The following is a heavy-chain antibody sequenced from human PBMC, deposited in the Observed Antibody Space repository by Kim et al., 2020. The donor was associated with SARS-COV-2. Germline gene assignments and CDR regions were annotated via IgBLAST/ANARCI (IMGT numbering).Heavy chain of an antibody. CDR1: GGSISSYY. CDR2: IYYSGST. Sequence: SETLSLTCTVSGGSISSYYWSWIRQPPGKGLEWIGYIYYSGSTNYNPSLKSRVTISVDTSKNQFSLKLSSVTAADTAVYYCARAVTMAQIDYWGQGTLVTVSS. CDR3: ARAVTMAQIDY. V-gene: IGHV4-59*01. D-gene: IGHD3-10*01. J-gene: IGHJ4*02.